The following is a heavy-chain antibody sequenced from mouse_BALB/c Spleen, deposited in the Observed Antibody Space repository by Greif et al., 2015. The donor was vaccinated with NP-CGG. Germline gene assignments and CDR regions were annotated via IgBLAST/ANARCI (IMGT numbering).Heavy chain of an antibody. CDR3: ARDRYGFAY. Sequence: DVMLVESGGGLVQPGGSLKLSCAASGFTFSSYGMSWVRQTPDKRLELVATINSNGGSTYYPDRVKGRFTISSDNAKNNLYLKMSSLNTEDTAMYYCARDRYGFAYWGQGTLVTVSA. V-gene: IGHV5-6-3*01. CDR1: GFTFSSYG. J-gene: IGHJ3*01. D-gene: IGHD2-14*01. CDR2: INSNGGST.